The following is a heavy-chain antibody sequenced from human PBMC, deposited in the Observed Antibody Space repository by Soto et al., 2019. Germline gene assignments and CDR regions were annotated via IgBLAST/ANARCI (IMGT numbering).Heavy chain of an antibody. Sequence: GESLKISCKGSGYTFSIYWIAWVRQMPGKGLEWMGVIYPVDSDTRYSPSFQGQVTISVDKSINTAYLQWSSLQASDSAIYYCARQDGDGLFYFDYWGQGTPVTVSS. CDR1: GYTFSIYW. D-gene: IGHD4-17*01. CDR3: ARQDGDGLFYFDY. V-gene: IGHV5-51*01. J-gene: IGHJ4*02. CDR2: IYPVDSDT.